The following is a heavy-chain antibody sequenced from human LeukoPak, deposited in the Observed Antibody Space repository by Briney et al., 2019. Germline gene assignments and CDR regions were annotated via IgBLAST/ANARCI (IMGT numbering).Heavy chain of an antibody. CDR3: ARLPLFGELELYYYYGMDV. D-gene: IGHD3-10*01. J-gene: IGHJ6*02. Sequence: PSETLSFTCTVSGGSISSYYWSWIRQPPGKGLEWIGYIYYSGSTNYNPSLKSRVTISVDTSKNQFSLKLSSVTAADTAVYYCARLPLFGELELYYYYGMDVWGQGTTVTVSS. V-gene: IGHV4-59*08. CDR1: GGSISSYY. CDR2: IYYSGST.